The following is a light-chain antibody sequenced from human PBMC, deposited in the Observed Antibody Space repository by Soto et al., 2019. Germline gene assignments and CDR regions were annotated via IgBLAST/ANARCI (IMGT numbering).Light chain of an antibody. CDR1: QSISSF. V-gene: IGKV1-39*01. CDR2: SAS. J-gene: IGKJ5*01. CDR3: QQSYSSPPIT. Sequence: DIQMTQSPSSLSASVGDRVTITCRASQSISSFLSWYQQKPGKAPKLLIYSASSLQSGVPSRFTGSGSGTDFTLTINSLQPEDFATYYCQQSYSSPPITFGQGTRLEIK.